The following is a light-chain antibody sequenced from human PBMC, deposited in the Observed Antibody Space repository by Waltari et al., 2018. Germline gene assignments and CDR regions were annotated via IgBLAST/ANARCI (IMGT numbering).Light chain of an antibody. CDR1: QRISSW. CDR2: KAS. CDR3: QQYNSYLGT. V-gene: IGKV1-5*03. J-gene: IGKJ1*01. Sequence: DIQMTQSPSTLSASVGDRVTITCRASQRISSWLAWYQQKPGKVPKLLIYKASSLESGVPSRFSGRGSGTEFTLTISSLQPDDFATYYCQQYNSYLGTFGQGTKVEIK.